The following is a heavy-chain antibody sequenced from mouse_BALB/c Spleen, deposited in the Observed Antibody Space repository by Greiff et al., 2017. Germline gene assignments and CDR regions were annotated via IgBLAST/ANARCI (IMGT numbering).Heavy chain of an antibody. CDR2: IWAGGST. D-gene: IGHD1-2*01. CDR1: GFSLTSYG. Sequence: QVQLKESGPGLVAPSQSLSITCTVSGFSLTSYGVHWVRQPPGKGLEWLGVIWAGGSTNYNSALMSRLSISKDNSKSQVFLKMNSLQTDDTAMYYCARDGITTALYWYFDVWGAGTTVTVSS. CDR3: ARDGITTALYWYFDV. V-gene: IGHV2-9*02. J-gene: IGHJ1*01.